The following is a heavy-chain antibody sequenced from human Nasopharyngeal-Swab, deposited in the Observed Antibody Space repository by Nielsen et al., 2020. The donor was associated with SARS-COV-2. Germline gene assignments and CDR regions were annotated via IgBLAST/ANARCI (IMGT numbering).Heavy chain of an antibody. V-gene: IGHV5-51*01. CDR1: GYSFTSYW. D-gene: IGHD4-23*01. CDR3: ARREGDYGGGEY. J-gene: IGHJ4*02. CDR2: IYPGDSDT. Sequence: KVSCKGSGYSFTSYWIGWVRQMPGKGLEWMGIIYPGDSDTRYSQSFQGQVTISADKSTSTAYLQWSTLKASDTAMYYCARREGDYGGGEYWGQGTLVIVSS.